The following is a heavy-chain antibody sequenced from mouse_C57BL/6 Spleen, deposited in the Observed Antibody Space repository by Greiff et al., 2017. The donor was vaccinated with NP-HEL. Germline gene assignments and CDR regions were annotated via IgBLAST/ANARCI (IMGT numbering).Heavy chain of an antibody. CDR1: GFTFSSYA. Sequence: EVKLVESGGGLVKPGGSLKLSCAASGFTFSSYAMSWVRQTPEKRLEWVATISDGGSYTYYPDNVKGRFTISRDNAKNNLYLQMSHLKSEDTAMYYCAREAIDDGYYFDYWGQGTTLTVSS. D-gene: IGHD2-3*01. J-gene: IGHJ2*01. V-gene: IGHV5-4*01. CDR3: AREAIDDGYYFDY. CDR2: ISDGGSYT.